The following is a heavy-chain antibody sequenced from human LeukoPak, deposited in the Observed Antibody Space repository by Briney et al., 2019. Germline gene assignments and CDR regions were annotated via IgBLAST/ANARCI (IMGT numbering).Heavy chain of an antibody. CDR2: IYTSGST. D-gene: IGHD6-6*01. CDR3: ARGGGPSIAARVNYYYYMDV. V-gene: IGHV4-61*02. CDR1: GGSISSGSYC. Sequence: SETLSLTCTVSGGSISSGSYCWSWIRQPAGKGLEWIGRIYTSGSTNYNPSLKSRVTISVDTSKNQFSLKLSSVTAADTAVYYCARGGGPSIAARVNYYYYMDVWGKGTTVTVSS. J-gene: IGHJ6*03.